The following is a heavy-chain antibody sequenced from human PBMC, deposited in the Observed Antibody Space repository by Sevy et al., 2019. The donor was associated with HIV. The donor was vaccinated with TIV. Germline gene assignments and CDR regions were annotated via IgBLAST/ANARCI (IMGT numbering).Heavy chain of an antibody. D-gene: IGHD2-15*01. CDR3: ARAPVYCRGGNCYPYHFDY. J-gene: IGHJ4*02. CDR2: INPNNGGT. V-gene: IGHV1-2*02. CDR1: GYSYTGYY. Sequence: ASVKVSCKASGYSYTGYYIHWVRLAPRQGLEWIGWINPNNGGTNYAQEFQGRVTMTRDTSISTVYMELSRLKSYDTAVYYCARAPVYCRGGNCYPYHFDYWGQGTLVTVSS.